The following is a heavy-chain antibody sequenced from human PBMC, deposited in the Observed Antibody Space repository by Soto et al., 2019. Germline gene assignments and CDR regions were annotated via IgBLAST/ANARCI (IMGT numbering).Heavy chain of an antibody. V-gene: IGHV3-15*07. CDR3: SLIRSDY. D-gene: IGHD4-17*01. Sequence: EVQLVESGGGLVKPGGSLRLSCAASGFTFSNAWMNWVRQAPGKGLEWVGRIKSKTDGGTTDYAAPVKGRFTISRGDFKNQLFLQKNSLKTEGTAVDYCSLIRSDYWGQGTLVTVSS. CDR1: GFTFSNAW. J-gene: IGHJ4*02. CDR2: IKSKTDGGTT.